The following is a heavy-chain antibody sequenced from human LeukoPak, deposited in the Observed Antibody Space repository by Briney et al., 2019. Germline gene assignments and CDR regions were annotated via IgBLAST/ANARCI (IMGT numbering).Heavy chain of an antibody. Sequence: SETLSLTCTVSGGSISSGGYYWSWIRQHPGKGLEWIGHIYYSGSTYYNPSLKSRVTISVDTSKNQFSLKLSSVTAADTAVYYCARDIYGGNSRWFDPWGQGTLVTVSS. CDR2: IYYSGST. D-gene: IGHD4-23*01. V-gene: IGHV4-31*03. CDR3: ARDIYGGNSRWFDP. J-gene: IGHJ5*02. CDR1: GGSISSGGYY.